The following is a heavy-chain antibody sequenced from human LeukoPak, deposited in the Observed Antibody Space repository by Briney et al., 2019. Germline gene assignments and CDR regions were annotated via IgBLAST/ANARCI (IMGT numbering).Heavy chain of an antibody. CDR3: ARSEWELRDFDY. V-gene: IGHV4-59*08. J-gene: IGHJ4*02. Sequence: SETLSLTCTVSGGSITNYYWTWIRQPPGKGLEWIGYIYYSGSTNYNPSLKSRVTISVDTSKNQFSLKLSSVTAADTAVYYCARSEWELRDFDYWGQGTLVTVSS. D-gene: IGHD1-26*01. CDR1: GGSITNYY. CDR2: IYYSGST.